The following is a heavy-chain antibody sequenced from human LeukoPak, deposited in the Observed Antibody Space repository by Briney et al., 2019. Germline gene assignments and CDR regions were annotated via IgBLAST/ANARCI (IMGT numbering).Heavy chain of an antibody. J-gene: IGHJ6*02. CDR2: ISISSSTI. V-gene: IGHV3-48*02. D-gene: IGHD2-2*01. Sequence: GGSLRLSCEASGFTFSSYRMNWVRQAPGKGLEWVSYISISSSTIYYGDSVKGRFTISRDNAKNSVYLQMNSLRDEDTAVYYCARELGYCSGTTCSVLYYGSDVWGQGTTVTVSS. CDR3: ARELGYCSGTTCSVLYYGSDV. CDR1: GFTFSSYR.